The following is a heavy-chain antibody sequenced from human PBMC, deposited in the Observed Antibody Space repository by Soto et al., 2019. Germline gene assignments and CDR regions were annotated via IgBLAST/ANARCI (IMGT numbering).Heavy chain of an antibody. CDR3: ARSGYYGFVY. Sequence: SGTLSLTCAVSGESVIDYYWSWIRQPPGKGLEWIGHIYYTGSTNYNPSLRSRVTMSQDTSKNQFSLKLASVTAADTAVYYCARSGYYGFVYWGQGALVTVSS. CDR2: IYYTGST. CDR1: GESVIDYY. V-gene: IGHV4-59*02. J-gene: IGHJ4*02. D-gene: IGHD3-10*01.